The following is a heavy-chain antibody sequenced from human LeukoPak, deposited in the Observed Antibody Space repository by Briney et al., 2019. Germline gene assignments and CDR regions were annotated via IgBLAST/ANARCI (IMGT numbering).Heavy chain of an antibody. CDR3: ARDGGYSYGYSTDHYCDY. CDR1: GFTFSSYS. Sequence: GGSLRLSCAASGFTFSSYSMNWVRQAPGKGLEWVSSISSSSSYIYYADSVKGRFTISRDNAKNSLYLQMNSLRAEDTAVYYCARDGGYSYGYSTDHYCDYWGQGTLVTVSS. V-gene: IGHV3-21*01. D-gene: IGHD5-18*01. CDR2: ISSSSSYI. J-gene: IGHJ4*02.